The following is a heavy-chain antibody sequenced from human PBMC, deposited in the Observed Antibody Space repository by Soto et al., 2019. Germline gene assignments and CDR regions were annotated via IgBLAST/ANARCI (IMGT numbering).Heavy chain of an antibody. CDR3: TTDPTVTTPTSPNWFDP. CDR2: IKSKTDGGTT. CDR1: GFTFSNAW. V-gene: IGHV3-15*01. D-gene: IGHD4-4*01. J-gene: IGHJ5*02. Sequence: GGSLRLSCAASGFTFSNAWMSWVRQAPGKGLEWVGRIKSKTDGGTTDYAAPVKGRFTISRDDSKNTLYLQMNSLKTEDTAVYYCTTDPTVTTPTSPNWFDPWGQGTLVTVSA.